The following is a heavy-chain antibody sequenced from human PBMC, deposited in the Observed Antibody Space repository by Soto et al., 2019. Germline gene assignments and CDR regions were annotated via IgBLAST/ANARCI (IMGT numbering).Heavy chain of an antibody. D-gene: IGHD3-9*01. CDR1: GFPFSDYY. V-gene: IGHV3-11*05. CDR2: IGSSSSYT. CDR3: ARRRPTGYYNY. Sequence: QVPLVESGGDLVKPGGSLRLSCAASGFPFSDYYMSWIRQAPGKGLEWVSSIGSSSSYTNYAASVKGRFTIARDNAKNSLYLQMNSLRAEDTAVYYCARRRPTGYYNYWGQGTLVTVSA. J-gene: IGHJ4*02.